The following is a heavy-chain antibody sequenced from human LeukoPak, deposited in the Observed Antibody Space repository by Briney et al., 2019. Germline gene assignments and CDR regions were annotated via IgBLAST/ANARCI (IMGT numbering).Heavy chain of an antibody. D-gene: IGHD6-19*01. V-gene: IGHV1-69*04. Sequence: RASVKVSCKASGGTFSSYAISWVRQAPGQGLEWMGRIIPILGIANYAQKFQGRVTITADKSTSTAYMELSSLRSEDTAVYYCAKKQNSSGWYRAPPFDYWGQGTLVTVSS. J-gene: IGHJ4*02. CDR3: AKKQNSSGWYRAPPFDY. CDR2: IIPILGIA. CDR1: GGTFSSYA.